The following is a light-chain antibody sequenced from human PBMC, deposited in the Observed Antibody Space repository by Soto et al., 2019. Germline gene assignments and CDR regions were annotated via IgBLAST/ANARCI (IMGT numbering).Light chain of an antibody. J-gene: IGKJ1*01. CDR3: QQYTGSSRT. CDR1: QTISSAY. Sequence: VLTQPPGTLSLAPEERATLPCKASQTISSAYLSWYHQKPGQAPRLLSYGASNRATDIPARFSGSGSGTDFTLSSSRLEPEDFAVYYCQQYTGSSRTFGQGTKVDIK. V-gene: IGKV3-20*01. CDR2: GAS.